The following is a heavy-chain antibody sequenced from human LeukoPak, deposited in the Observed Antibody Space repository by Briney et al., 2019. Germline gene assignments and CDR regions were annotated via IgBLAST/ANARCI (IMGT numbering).Heavy chain of an antibody. CDR1: GGSFSGYY. D-gene: IGHD5-18*01. Sequence: SETLSLTCAVYGGSFSGYYWSWIRQPAGKGLEWIGEINHSGSTNYNPSLKSRVTISVDTSKNQFSLKLSSVTAADTAVYYCARGGRGYSYGLFDYWGQGTLVTVSS. J-gene: IGHJ4*02. CDR3: ARGGRGYSYGLFDY. V-gene: IGHV4-34*01. CDR2: INHSGST.